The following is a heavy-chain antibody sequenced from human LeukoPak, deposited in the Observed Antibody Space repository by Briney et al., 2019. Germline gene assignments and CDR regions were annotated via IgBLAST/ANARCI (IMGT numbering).Heavy chain of an antibody. Sequence: GGSLRLSCAASGFTFSGYWMSWVRQAPGKGLEWVANIKQDGSETYYVDSVKGRFTISRDNAKNSLYLQMDSLRADDTAVYYCARIDYGGHTIDLWGQGTLVTVSS. J-gene: IGHJ5*02. CDR3: ARIDYGGHTIDL. CDR1: GFTFSGYW. V-gene: IGHV3-7*04. CDR2: IKQDGSET. D-gene: IGHD4-23*01.